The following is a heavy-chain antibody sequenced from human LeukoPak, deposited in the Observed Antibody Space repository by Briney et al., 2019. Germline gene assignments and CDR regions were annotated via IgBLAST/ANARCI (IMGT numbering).Heavy chain of an antibody. Sequence: GGSLRLSCVASGFTFSHYEMNWVRQAPGKGLEWVANIKQDGSEKYYVDSVKGRFTISRDNAKNSLYLQMNSLRAEDTALYYCARQETGYSSSWWELFDYWGRGTLVTVSS. CDR3: ARQETGYSSSWWELFDY. J-gene: IGHJ4*02. V-gene: IGHV3-7*03. CDR1: GFTFSHYE. CDR2: IKQDGSEK. D-gene: IGHD6-13*01.